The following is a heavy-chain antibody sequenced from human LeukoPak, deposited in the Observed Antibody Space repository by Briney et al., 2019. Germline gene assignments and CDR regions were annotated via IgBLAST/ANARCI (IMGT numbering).Heavy chain of an antibody. V-gene: IGHV3-30*02. CDR2: IWYDGSEK. D-gene: IGHD6-19*01. Sequence: PGGSLRLSCTASGFTFSRYGMHWVRQAPGKGLEWVAVIWYDGSEKYYADSVKGRFTISRDNSKNTLYLQMNSLRAEDTAVYYCAKDPAWRVAVAVYYFDYWGQGTLVTVSS. CDR1: GFTFSRYG. CDR3: AKDPAWRVAVAVYYFDY. J-gene: IGHJ4*02.